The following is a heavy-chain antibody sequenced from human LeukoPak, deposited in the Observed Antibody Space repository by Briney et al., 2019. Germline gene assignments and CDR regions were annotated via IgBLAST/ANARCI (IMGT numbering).Heavy chain of an antibody. Sequence: SETLSLTCTVSGGSISSSSHSWGWIRQPPGKGLEWTGSIYYTGRAYYNPSLKSRVTISVDTSKNQFSLKLSSVTAADTAVYYCAQSLGSSNWIGNWFDPWGQGTLVTVSS. CDR2: IYYTGRA. V-gene: IGHV4-39*01. CDR1: GGSISSSSHS. CDR3: AQSLGSSNWIGNWFDP. D-gene: IGHD6-13*01. J-gene: IGHJ5*02.